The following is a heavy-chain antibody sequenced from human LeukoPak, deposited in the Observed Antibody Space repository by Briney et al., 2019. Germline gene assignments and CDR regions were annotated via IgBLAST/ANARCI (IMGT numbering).Heavy chain of an antibody. V-gene: IGHV4-39*01. CDR3: ARPPLL. CDR1: GGSISSTIYY. CDR2: FSYSGNT. J-gene: IGHJ4*02. Sequence: KASETLSLTCTVSGGSISSTIYYWAWIRQPPGKGLEWIGSFSYSGNTFYNSSLTSRVSISEDTSKNQFSLKLTSVTAADTAVYYCARPPLLWGQGILVTVSS. D-gene: IGHD2-21*01.